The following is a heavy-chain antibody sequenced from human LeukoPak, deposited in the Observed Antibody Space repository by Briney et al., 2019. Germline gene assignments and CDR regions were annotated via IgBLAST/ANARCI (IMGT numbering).Heavy chain of an antibody. J-gene: IGHJ6*03. CDR1: GGSISSYY. D-gene: IGHD2-15*01. CDR3: ARGPRYCSGGSCYSHYYYYMDV. V-gene: IGHV4-59*01. Sequence: SETLSLTCTVSGGSISSYYWSWIRQPPGKGLEWIGYIYYSGSTNYNPSLKSRVTISVDTSKNQFSLKLSSVTAADTAVYYCARGPRYCSGGSCYSHYYYYMDVWGKGTTVTVSS. CDR2: IYYSGST.